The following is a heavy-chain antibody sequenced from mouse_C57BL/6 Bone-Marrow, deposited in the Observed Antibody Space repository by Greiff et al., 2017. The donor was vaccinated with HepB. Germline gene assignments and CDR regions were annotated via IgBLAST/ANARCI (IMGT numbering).Heavy chain of an antibody. CDR2: FYPGSGSI. V-gene: IGHV1-62-2*01. CDR3: ARHERSANWDVYWYFDV. CDR1: GYTFTEYT. Sequence: VKLMESGAELVKPGASVKLSCKASGYTFTEYTIHWVKQRSGQGLEWIGWFYPGSGSIKYNEKFKDKATLTADKSSSTVYMELSRLTSEDSAVYFCARHERSANWDVYWYFDVWGTGTTVTVSS. D-gene: IGHD4-1*01. J-gene: IGHJ1*03.